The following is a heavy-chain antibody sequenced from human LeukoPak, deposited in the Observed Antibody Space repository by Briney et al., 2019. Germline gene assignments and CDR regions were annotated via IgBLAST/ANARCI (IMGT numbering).Heavy chain of an antibody. CDR1: GYTLTELS. CDR3: AASATVPLDAFDI. D-gene: IGHD4-17*01. V-gene: IGHV1-24*01. J-gene: IGHJ3*02. Sequence: ASVNVSCKLSGYTLTELSMHWVRQAPGTRLEWMGGFDPVDGETIYAQNFQGRVTMTEDTSTDTAYMELISLRSEDTAVYYCAASATVPLDAFDIWGQGTMVTVSS. CDR2: FDPVDGET.